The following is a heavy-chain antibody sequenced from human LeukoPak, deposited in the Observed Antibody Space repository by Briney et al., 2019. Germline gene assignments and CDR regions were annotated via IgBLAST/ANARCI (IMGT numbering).Heavy chain of an antibody. CDR2: VSHSGNT. J-gene: IGHJ6*03. V-gene: IGHV4-38-2*02. Sequence: SETLSLTCTVSAYSITSGYYWGWIRQPPGKGLEWIGSVSHSGNTFNNPSLKSRVTISVDTAKNQFSLKLSSVTAADTAVYYCARDHRGQTVKSMYYYYYMDVWGKGTTVTVSS. D-gene: IGHD4-11*01. CDR1: AYSITSGYY. CDR3: ARDHRGQTVKSMYYYYYMDV.